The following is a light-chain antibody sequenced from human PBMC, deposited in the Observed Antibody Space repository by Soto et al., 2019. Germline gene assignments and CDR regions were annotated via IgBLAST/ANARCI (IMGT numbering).Light chain of an antibody. CDR2: AAS. Sequence: DIQMTQSPSSLSASVGDTVTITCRSSQDVGRWLSWYQQKPGKAPKILIFAASSLQSGVPSRFSGSGSGTDFTLTITSLQSEDFATSYCQHAKSFPVTFGQGTRLEIK. J-gene: IGKJ5*01. V-gene: IGKV1D-12*01. CDR1: QDVGRW. CDR3: QHAKSFPVT.